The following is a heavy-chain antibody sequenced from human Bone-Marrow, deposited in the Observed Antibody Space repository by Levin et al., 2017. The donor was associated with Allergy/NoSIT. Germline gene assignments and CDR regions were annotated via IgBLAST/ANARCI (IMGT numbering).Heavy chain of an antibody. D-gene: IGHD3-10*01. CDR1: GFTFNDFA. V-gene: IGHV3-9*01. J-gene: IGHJ6*02. Sequence: GGSLRLSCEASGFTFNDFAMHWVRQIPGKGLEWVTGIMWNSARMDYADSVKGRFTISRDNSKNTVSLQMNSLRAEDTAVYYCARRGDNYASAWAGMDVWGQGTTVTVSS. CDR2: IMWNSARM. CDR3: ARRGDNYASAWAGMDV.